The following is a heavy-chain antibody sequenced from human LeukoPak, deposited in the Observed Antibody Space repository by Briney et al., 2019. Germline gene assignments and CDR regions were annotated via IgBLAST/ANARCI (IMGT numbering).Heavy chain of an antibody. CDR1: GFTFSSYA. V-gene: IGHV3-23*01. CDR2: ISGSGGST. D-gene: IGHD3-3*01. J-gene: IGHJ4*02. CDR3: AKDEYGDFWSGYYFDY. Sequence: GGSLRLSCAASGFTFSSYAMSWVRQAPGKGLEWVSAISGSGGSTYYADSVKGRFTISRDNSKNTLYLQMNSLRAEDTAVYYCAKDEYGDFWSGYYFDYWGQGTLVTVS.